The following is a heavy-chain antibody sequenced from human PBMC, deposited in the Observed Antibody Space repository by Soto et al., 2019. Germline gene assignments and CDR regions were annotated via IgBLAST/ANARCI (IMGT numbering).Heavy chain of an antibody. CDR1: GGSISSYY. CDR3: ARAKSGGYSYVFDY. J-gene: IGHJ4*02. CDR2: IYYSGST. D-gene: IGHD5-18*01. V-gene: IGHV4-59*01. Sequence: SETLSLTCTVSGGSISSYYWSWIRQPPGKGLEWIGYIYYSGSTNYNPSLKSRVTISVDTSKNQFSLKLSSVTAADTAVYYCARAKSGGYSYVFDYWGQGTLVTVSS.